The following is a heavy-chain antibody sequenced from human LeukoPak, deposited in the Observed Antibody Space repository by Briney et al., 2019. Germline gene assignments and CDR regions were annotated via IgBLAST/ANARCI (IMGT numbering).Heavy chain of an antibody. V-gene: IGHV3-23*01. Sequence: GGSLRLSCAASGFTFSSSAMSWVRQAPGKGLEWVSTVSSGGSTYYADSVKGRLTLSRDNSKNTLYLQMNSLRADDTAVYYCAKGAGSGYFYYFDYWGQGTLVTVSS. CDR3: AKGAGSGYFYYFDY. J-gene: IGHJ4*02. CDR2: VSSGGST. CDR1: GFTFSSSA. D-gene: IGHD3-22*01.